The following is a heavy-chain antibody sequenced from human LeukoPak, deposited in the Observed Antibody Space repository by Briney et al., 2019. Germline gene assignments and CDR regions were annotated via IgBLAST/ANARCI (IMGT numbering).Heavy chain of an antibody. J-gene: IGHJ4*02. D-gene: IGHD6-13*01. CDR3: ARDKYSSSFGSI. V-gene: IGHV3-53*01. CDR2: IYSGGST. Sequence: GGSLGLSCAASGFTFNSYSMNWVRQAPGKGLEWVSVIYSGGSTYYADSVKGRFTISRDNSKNTLYLQMNSLRAEDTAVYYCARDKYSSSFGSIWGQGTLVTVSS. CDR1: GFTFNSYS.